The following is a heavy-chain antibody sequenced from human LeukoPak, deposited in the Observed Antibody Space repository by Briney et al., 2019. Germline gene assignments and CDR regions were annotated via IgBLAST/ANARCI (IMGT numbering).Heavy chain of an antibody. Sequence: HSGGSQTLSCAASGLILIIFAMTWARHAPGKGLEWISAMRYGGDNTYYADCVKGRLPLSRHHPKNTLSPQVNSLRAEDSAIYYCAEGGDSYYSHYYMDVWGKGTTVTVSS. D-gene: IGHD2-21*02. CDR2: MRYGGDNT. J-gene: IGHJ6*03. CDR1: GLILIIFA. V-gene: IGHV3-23*01. CDR3: AEGGDSYYSHYYMDV.